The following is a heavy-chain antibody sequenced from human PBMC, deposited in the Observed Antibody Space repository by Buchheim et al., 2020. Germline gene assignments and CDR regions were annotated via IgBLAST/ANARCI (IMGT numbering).Heavy chain of an antibody. J-gene: IGHJ6*02. V-gene: IGHV3-66*01. CDR3: ARDEYSSSWYQPYHYYYGMDV. Sequence: EVQLVESGGGLVQPGGSLRLSCAASGFTVSSNYMSWVRQAPGKGLEWVSVIYSGGSTYYADSVKGRFTISRDNSKNTLYLQMNSLRAEDTAVYYCARDEYSSSWYQPYHYYYGMDVWGQGTT. CDR2: IYSGGST. CDR1: GFTVSSNY. D-gene: IGHD6-13*01.